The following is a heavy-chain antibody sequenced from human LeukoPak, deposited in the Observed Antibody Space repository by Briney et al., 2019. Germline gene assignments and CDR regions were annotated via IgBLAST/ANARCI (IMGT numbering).Heavy chain of an antibody. CDR2: MSNEGNI. CDR1: GFTFSSYS. J-gene: IGHJ4*02. CDR3: ARGGGSGAYLIDS. Sequence: GGSLRLSCAASGFTFSSYSMHWARQAPGKGLEWVALMSNEGNIQYAESVKGRFTISRDNSKNTLYLQMNSLRDEDTAVYFCARGGGSGAYLIDSWGQGTLVTVSS. V-gene: IGHV3-30*01. D-gene: IGHD3-16*01.